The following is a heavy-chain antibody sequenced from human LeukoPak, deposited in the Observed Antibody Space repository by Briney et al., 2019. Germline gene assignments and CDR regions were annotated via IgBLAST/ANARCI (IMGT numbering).Heavy chain of an antibody. Sequence: GGSLRLSCAASGFTFSSYAVSWVRQAPGKGLEWVSAISGSGGSTYYADSVKGRFTISRDNSKSTLYLQMNSLRAEDTAVYYCAKRASGSSGPYYFDYWGRGTLVTVSS. J-gene: IGHJ4*02. CDR2: ISGSGGST. V-gene: IGHV3-23*01. CDR1: GFTFSSYA. CDR3: AKRASGSSGPYYFDY. D-gene: IGHD3-10*01.